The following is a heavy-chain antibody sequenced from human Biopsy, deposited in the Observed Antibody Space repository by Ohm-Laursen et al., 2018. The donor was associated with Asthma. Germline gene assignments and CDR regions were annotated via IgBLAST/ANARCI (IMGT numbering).Heavy chain of an antibody. CDR3: ASDFPKDYVRYNFQF. Sequence: SSVTPSCKISGYSLTDLSMHWARQAPGQGLEWMGGHDHEEGGTVNARRFQGRVTMTEDASTDTAYMELSSLSSDDTAVYYCASDFPKDYVRYNFQFWGQGTLVTVSS. CDR1: GYSLTDLS. CDR2: HDHEEGGT. J-gene: IGHJ4*02. V-gene: IGHV1-24*01. D-gene: IGHD4-17*01.